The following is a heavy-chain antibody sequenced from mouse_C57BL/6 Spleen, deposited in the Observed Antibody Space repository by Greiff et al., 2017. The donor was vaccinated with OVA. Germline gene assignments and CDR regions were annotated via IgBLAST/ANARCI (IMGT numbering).Heavy chain of an antibody. D-gene: IGHD2-2*01. J-gene: IGHJ3*01. CDR1: GFTFSSYA. Sequence: DVKLVESGGGLVKPGGSLKLSCAASGFTFSSYAMSWVRQTPEKRLEWVATISDGGSYTYYPDNVKGRFTITRDNAKNNLYLQMSHLKSEDTAMYYCARGGYKAWFAYWGQGTLVTVSA. CDR3: ARGGYKAWFAY. V-gene: IGHV5-4*03. CDR2: ISDGGSYT.